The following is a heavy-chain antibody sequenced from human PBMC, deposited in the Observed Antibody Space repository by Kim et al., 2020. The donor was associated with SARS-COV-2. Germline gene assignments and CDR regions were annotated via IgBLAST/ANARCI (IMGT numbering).Heavy chain of an antibody. CDR1: GGSISSCSYY. Sequence: SETLSLTCTVSGGSISSCSYYWGWIRQPPGKGLDWIGSIYYSGSTYSNPSLKSRVTISVDTSKNQFSLKLSSVTAADTAMYYCASTITSDYSSSGYQPDYWGQGTLVTVSS. CDR2: IYYSGST. V-gene: IGHV4-39*01. D-gene: IGHD3-22*01. CDR3: ASTITSDYSSSGYQPDY. J-gene: IGHJ4*02.